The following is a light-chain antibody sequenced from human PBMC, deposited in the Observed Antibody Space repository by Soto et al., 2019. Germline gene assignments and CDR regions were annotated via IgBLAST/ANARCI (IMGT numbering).Light chain of an antibody. CDR2: DVS. Sequence: QSALTQPASVSGSPGQSITISCTGTSSDVGGYNYVSWYQQHPGKAPKLMIYDVSNRPSGVSNRFSGSKSGNTASLTISGLQAGDEADYYCSSYTSSVVVFGGGTQLTVL. CDR3: SSYTSSVVV. V-gene: IGLV2-14*01. J-gene: IGLJ2*01. CDR1: SSDVGGYNY.